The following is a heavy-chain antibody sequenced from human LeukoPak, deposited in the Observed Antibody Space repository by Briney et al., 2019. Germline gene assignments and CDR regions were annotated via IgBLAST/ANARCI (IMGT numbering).Heavy chain of an antibody. Sequence: SETLSLTCTVSGGSISSYYWNWIRQPPGKGLEWIGYISYSGSTNYNPSLKSRVTISVDTSKNQFPLNLTSVTAADTAVYYCARAPEIAAAHDYWGQGTLVTVSS. CDR3: ARAPEIAAAHDY. J-gene: IGHJ4*02. V-gene: IGHV4-59*01. CDR1: GGSISSYY. CDR2: ISYSGST. D-gene: IGHD6-13*01.